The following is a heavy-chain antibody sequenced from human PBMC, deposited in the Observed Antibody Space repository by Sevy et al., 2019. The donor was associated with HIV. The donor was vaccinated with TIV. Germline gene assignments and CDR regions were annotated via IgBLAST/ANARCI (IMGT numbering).Heavy chain of an antibody. Sequence: GGSLRLSCAASGFSFSKYWMSWVRQAPGKGLEWVANIKEDGSQKNYSESVKGRFTISRDNAKNLLYLQMNNLRADGTAVYYCARDPDILSGYPSHYFDYWGQGTLVTVS. CDR3: ARDPDILSGYPSHYFDY. J-gene: IGHJ4*02. CDR2: IKEDGSQK. V-gene: IGHV3-7*01. CDR1: GFSFSKYW. D-gene: IGHD3-9*01.